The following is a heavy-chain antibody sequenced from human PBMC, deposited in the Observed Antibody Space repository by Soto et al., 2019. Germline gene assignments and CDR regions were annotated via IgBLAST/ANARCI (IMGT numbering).Heavy chain of an antibody. CDR1: GFTFSDYA. D-gene: IGHD3-16*01. J-gene: IGHJ4*02. Sequence: WGSLRLSFAASGFTFSDYAIHWVRQAPGKGLEWVAVVSHDGRNTHYADSVKGRFTISRDSSKNSLFLQMNSLRAEDSGIYFCVRGNYEKSIEYWGQGTRVTVSS. CDR3: VRGNYEKSIEY. V-gene: IGHV3-30*03. CDR2: VSHDGRNT.